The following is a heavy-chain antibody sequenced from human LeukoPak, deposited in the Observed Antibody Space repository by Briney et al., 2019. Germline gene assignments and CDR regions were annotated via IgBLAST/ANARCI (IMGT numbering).Heavy chain of an antibody. CDR1: GFTFSSYS. Sequence: WGSLRLSCAASGFTFSSYSMNWVRQAPGKGLEWVSCIISSRSCIYYAHSVKGRFTISRHTTKNSLYLRMNSLRAEDTAVYYCARDTLLEWLLPCGMDVWGQSTAVTVFS. CDR2: IISSRSCI. CDR3: ARDTLLEWLLPCGMDV. D-gene: IGHD3-3*01. V-gene: IGHV3-21*01. J-gene: IGHJ6*01.